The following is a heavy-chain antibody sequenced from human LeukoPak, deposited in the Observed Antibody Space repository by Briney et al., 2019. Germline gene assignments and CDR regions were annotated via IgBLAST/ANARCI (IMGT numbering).Heavy chain of an antibody. CDR3: ARIRADSSGYYYKYFDF. CDR1: GFTFSIYE. CDR2: ISSGGGTI. Sequence: GGSLRLSCVVSGFTFSIYEMNWVRQAPGKGLERVSYISSGGGTIYHADSVKGRFTISRDNAKNSLYLQMNSLRAEDTAVYYCARIRADSSGYYYKYFDFWGQGTLVTVSS. V-gene: IGHV3-48*03. J-gene: IGHJ4*02. D-gene: IGHD3-22*01.